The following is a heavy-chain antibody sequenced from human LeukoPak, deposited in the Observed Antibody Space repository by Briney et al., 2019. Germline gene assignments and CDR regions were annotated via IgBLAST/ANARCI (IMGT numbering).Heavy chain of an antibody. CDR1: GYTFTSYG. V-gene: IGHV1-18*01. J-gene: IGHJ4*02. CDR2: ISAYNGNT. Sequence: ASVKVSCKASGYTFTSYGISWVRLAPGQGLEWMGWISAYNGNTNYAQKLQGRVTTTTDTSTSTAYMELRSLRSDDTAVYYCARTYYYDSSGYFDYWGQGTLVTVSS. D-gene: IGHD3-22*01. CDR3: ARTYYYDSSGYFDY.